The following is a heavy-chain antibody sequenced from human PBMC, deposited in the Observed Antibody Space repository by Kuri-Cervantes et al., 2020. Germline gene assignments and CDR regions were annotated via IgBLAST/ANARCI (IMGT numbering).Heavy chain of an antibody. CDR3: ARGAYYGSGSYYTRFDP. D-gene: IGHD3-10*01. CDR2: IYYSGST. V-gene: IGHV4-39*01. J-gene: IGHJ5*02. CDR1: GGSISSSSYY. Sequence: SETLSLTCTVSGGSISSSSYYWGWIRQPPGKGLEWIGSIYYSGSTYYNPSLKSRVTISVDTSKNQFSLILSSVTVADTAVYYCARGAYYGSGSYYTRFDPWGRGTLVTVSS.